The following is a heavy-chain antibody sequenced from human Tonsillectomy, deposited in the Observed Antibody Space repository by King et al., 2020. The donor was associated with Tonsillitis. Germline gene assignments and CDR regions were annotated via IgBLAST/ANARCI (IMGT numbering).Heavy chain of an antibody. J-gene: IGHJ4*02. CDR1: GDSISAYY. V-gene: IGHV4-59*13. CDR3: ASGIVGTTGGYFDY. Sequence: QLQESGPGLVKPSETLSLTCTVSGDSISAYYWTWIRHPPGKRLEWIGYIYFSGAPNYNPSLKSRVTISVDTSKNQFSLKLSSVTAADTAVYYCASGIVGTTGGYFDYWGQGTLVTVSS. D-gene: IGHD1-26*01. CDR2: IYFSGAP.